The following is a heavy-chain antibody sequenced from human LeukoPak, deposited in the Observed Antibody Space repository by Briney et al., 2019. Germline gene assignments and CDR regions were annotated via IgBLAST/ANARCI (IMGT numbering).Heavy chain of an antibody. J-gene: IGHJ4*02. CDR1: GFTFSSYG. CDR3: AKDPGYSSSWPPDY. D-gene: IGHD6-13*01. V-gene: IGHV3-30*02. CDR2: IWYGGSNK. Sequence: GGSLRLSCAASGFTFSSYGMHWVRQAPGKGLEWVAVIWYGGSNKYYADSVKGRFTISRDNSKNTLYLQMNSLRPEDTAVYYCAKDPGYSSSWPPDYWGQGTLVTVSS.